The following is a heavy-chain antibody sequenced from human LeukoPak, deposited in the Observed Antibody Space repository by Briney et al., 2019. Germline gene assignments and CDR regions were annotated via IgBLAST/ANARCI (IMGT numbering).Heavy chain of an antibody. CDR3: ARWANYYDSSGYV. J-gene: IGHJ4*02. D-gene: IGHD3-22*01. CDR2: ISGSGGST. Sequence: GGSLRLSCAASGFTFSSYAMSWVRQAPGKGLEWVSAISGSGGSTYYADSVKGRFTISRDNAKNSLYLQMNSLRAEDTAVYYCARWANYYDSSGYVWGQGTLVTVSS. CDR1: GFTFSSYA. V-gene: IGHV3-23*01.